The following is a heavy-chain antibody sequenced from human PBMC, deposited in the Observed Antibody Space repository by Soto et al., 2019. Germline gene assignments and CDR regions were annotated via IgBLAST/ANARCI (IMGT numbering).Heavy chain of an antibody. CDR3: ARMNVDSYQFYYAMDV. CDR1: GFSLTTGKMG. V-gene: IGHV2-26*01. D-gene: IGHD4-17*01. Sequence: SGPTLVNPAETLTLTCTVSGFSLTTGKMGVSWIRQPPGKALEWLAHIFSDNERSYSTSLQGRLTISKDTSGSQVVLSMTNVDPVDTATYYCARMNVDSYQFYYAMDVWGQGTTVTVSS. J-gene: IGHJ6*02. CDR2: IFSDNER.